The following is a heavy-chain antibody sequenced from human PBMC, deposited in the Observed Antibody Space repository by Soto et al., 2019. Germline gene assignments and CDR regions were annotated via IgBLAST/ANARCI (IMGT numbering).Heavy chain of an antibody. CDR3: ARPLKQLWFGEEHDAFDI. CDR1: GYTFTSYY. CDR2: INPSGGST. Sequence: ASVKVSCKASGYTFTSYYMHWVRQAPGQGLEWMGIINPSGGSTSYAQKFQGRVTMTRDTSTSTVYMELSSLRSEDTAVYYCARPLKQLWFGEEHDAFDIWGQGTMVTVSS. V-gene: IGHV1-46*01. J-gene: IGHJ3*02. D-gene: IGHD3-10*01.